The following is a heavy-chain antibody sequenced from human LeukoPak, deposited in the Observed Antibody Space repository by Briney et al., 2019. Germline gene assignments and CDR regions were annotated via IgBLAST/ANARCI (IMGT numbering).Heavy chain of an antibody. D-gene: IGHD6-19*01. Sequence: ASVKVSCKASGGTFSSYAISWVRQAPGQGLEWMGRIIPILGIANYAQKFQGRVTITADKSTSTAYMELSSLRSEDTAVYYCARVEPNSSGWDYWGQGTLVTVSS. CDR2: IIPILGIA. V-gene: IGHV1-69*04. J-gene: IGHJ4*02. CDR1: GGTFSSYA. CDR3: ARVEPNSSGWDY.